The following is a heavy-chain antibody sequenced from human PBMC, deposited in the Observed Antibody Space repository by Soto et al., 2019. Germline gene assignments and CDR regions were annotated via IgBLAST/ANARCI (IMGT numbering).Heavy chain of an antibody. CDR3: ARGAFSSSWYGMFDP. CDR2: IYYSGST. J-gene: IGHJ5*02. D-gene: IGHD6-13*01. Sequence: PSETLSLTCTVSGGSIRSYYWSWIRQPPGKGLEWIGYIYYSGSTNYNPSLKSRVTMSVDTSKNQFSLKLRSVTAADTAVYYCARGAFSSSWYGMFDPWGQGTPVNVS. V-gene: IGHV4-59*01. CDR1: GGSIRSYY.